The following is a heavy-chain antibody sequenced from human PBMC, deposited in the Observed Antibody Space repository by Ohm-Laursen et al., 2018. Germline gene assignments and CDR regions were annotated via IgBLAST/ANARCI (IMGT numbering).Heavy chain of an antibody. CDR1: GFTFDDYA. CDR2: ISWNSGSI. V-gene: IGHV3-9*01. J-gene: IGHJ6*02. D-gene: IGHD1-26*01. Sequence: SSLRLSCAASGFTFDDYAMHWVRQAPGKGLEWVSGISWNSGSIGYADSVKGRFTISRDNAKNSLYLQMNSLRAEDTALYYCAKDFGGRIVGELGVWGQGTTVTVSS. CDR3: AKDFGGRIVGELGV.